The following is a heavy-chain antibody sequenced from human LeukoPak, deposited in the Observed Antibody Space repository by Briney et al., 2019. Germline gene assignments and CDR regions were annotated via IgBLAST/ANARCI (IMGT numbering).Heavy chain of an antibody. D-gene: IGHD3-3*01. CDR1: GGSFSGYY. CDR2: IYYSGST. CDR3: ARVRKSLEWSYFDY. V-gene: IGHV4-31*11. J-gene: IGHJ4*02. Sequence: PSETLSLTCAVYGGSFSGYYWSWIRQHPGKGLEWIGYIYYSGSTYYNPSLKSRVTISVDTSKNQFSLKLSSVTAADTAVYYCARVRKSLEWSYFDYWGQGTLVTVSS.